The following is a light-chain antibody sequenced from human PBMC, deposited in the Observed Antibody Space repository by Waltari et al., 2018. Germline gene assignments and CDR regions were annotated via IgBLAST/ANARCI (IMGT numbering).Light chain of an antibody. CDR3: QTGGHGIWV. Sequence: QLVLTQSPSPSASLGASVKLTCTLSSGHRSDAIAWHQQQPEKGPRYLMKVNSDGSHSNGDGIPDRFSGSSSGAERYLIISSLQSEDEADYYCQTGGHGIWVFGGGTKLTVL. CDR1: SGHRSDA. CDR2: VNSDGSH. J-gene: IGLJ3*02. V-gene: IGLV4-69*01.